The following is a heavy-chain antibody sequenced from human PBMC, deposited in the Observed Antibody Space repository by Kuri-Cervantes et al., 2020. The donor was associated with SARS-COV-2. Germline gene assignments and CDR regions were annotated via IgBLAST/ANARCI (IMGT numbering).Heavy chain of an antibody. CDR2: VNSDGSST. CDR3: ARSDGNYYQIDY. CDR1: GFTFSGHW. V-gene: IGHV3-74*01. Sequence: GESLKISCAASGFTFSGHWIHWVRQAPGKGLVWVSHVNSDGSSTTYADSVKGRFTISRDNAKTTLYLQMNSLRAEDTAVYYCARSDGNYYQIDYWGQGTLVTV. J-gene: IGHJ4*02. D-gene: IGHD1-26*01.